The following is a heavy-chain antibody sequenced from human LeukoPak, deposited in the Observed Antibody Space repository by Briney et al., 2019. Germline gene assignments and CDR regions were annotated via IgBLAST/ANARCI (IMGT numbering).Heavy chain of an antibody. J-gene: IGHJ5*02. CDR1: EFNFRNYW. Sequence: GGSLRLSCVVSEFNFRNYWMSWVRQAPGKGLEWVANIKQDGSDRYYVDSVKGRFTISRDNAKNSLYLQMNSLRDEDTAVYYCARDSAAHGGSWGQGTPVIVSS. D-gene: IGHD6-25*01. V-gene: IGHV3-7*03. CDR2: IKQDGSDR. CDR3: ARDSAAHGGS.